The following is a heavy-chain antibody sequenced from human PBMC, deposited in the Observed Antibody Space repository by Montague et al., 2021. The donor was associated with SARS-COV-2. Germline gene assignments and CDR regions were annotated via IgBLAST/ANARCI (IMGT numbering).Heavy chain of an antibody. D-gene: IGHD2-21*02. J-gene: IGHJ5*01. CDR1: GGSISSIDW. CDR3: VRTVGGLQGDS. V-gene: IGHV4-4*02. CDR2: VYHTGVA. Sequence: SETLSLTCAVSGGSISSIDWWAWVRQPPGKGLEWIGEVYHTGVANYNPSLQSRAGLSVDKSKNQFSLDLRSVTAADTAVYYCVRTVGGLQGDSWGQGALVIVSS.